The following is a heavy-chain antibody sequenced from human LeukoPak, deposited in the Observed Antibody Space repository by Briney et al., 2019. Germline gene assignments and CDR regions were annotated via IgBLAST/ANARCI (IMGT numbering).Heavy chain of an antibody. Sequence: GGSLRLSCAASGFTFSSYSMNWVRQAPGKGLEWVSSISSSSYIYYADSVKGRFTISRDNAKNSLYLQMNSLRAEDTAVYYCARRGVSSPSDYWGQGTLVTVSS. CDR1: GFTFSSYS. CDR3: ARRGVSSPSDY. V-gene: IGHV3-21*01. J-gene: IGHJ4*02. D-gene: IGHD2-2*01. CDR2: ISSSSYI.